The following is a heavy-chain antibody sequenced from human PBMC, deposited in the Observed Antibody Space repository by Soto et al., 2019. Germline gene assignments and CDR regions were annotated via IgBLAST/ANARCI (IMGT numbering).Heavy chain of an antibody. Sequence: PSETLSLTCTVSGGSISSYYWSWIRQPPGKGLEWIGYIYYSGSTNYNPSLKSRLTISVDTSKNQFSLKLSSVTAADTAVYYCARLGSSGYYYMDVWGKGTTVTVSS. D-gene: IGHD6-6*01. CDR1: GGSISSYY. J-gene: IGHJ6*03. V-gene: IGHV4-59*08. CDR3: ARLGSSGYYYMDV. CDR2: IYYSGST.